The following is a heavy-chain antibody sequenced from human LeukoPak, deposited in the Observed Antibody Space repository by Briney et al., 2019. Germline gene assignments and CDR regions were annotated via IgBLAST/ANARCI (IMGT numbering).Heavy chain of an antibody. J-gene: IGHJ6*02. CDR2: ISAYDGNT. V-gene: IGHV1-18*01. CDR3: ARDGSGAYHYYYYGMDV. CDR1: GYTFTSYG. Sequence: SVKVSCKASGYTFTSYGISWVRQAPGQGLEWMGWISAYDGNTNYAQKLQGRVTMATDTSTSTAYMELRSLRSDDTAVYYCARDGSGAYHYYYYGMDVWGQGTTVTVSS. D-gene: IGHD1-14*01.